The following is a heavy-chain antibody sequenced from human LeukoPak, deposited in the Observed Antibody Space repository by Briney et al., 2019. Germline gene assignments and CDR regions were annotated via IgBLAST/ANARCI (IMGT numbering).Heavy chain of an antibody. J-gene: IGHJ2*01. CDR1: GYTFTNYV. CDR2: ISPYNGNA. Sequence: ASGKVSCKASGYTFTNYVLSWVRQAPGQGLEWMGWISPYNGNANYAQKFEGRVTMTTDTSTSTAYMDLTSLSSDDTAIFYCATEPLTWGALKYFDLWGRGTLVTVSS. D-gene: IGHD7-27*01. CDR3: ATEPLTWGALKYFDL. V-gene: IGHV1-18*01.